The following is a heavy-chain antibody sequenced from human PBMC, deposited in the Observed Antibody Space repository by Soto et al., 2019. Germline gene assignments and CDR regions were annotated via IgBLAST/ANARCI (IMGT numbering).Heavy chain of an antibody. CDR3: ARDYYDSSGYGDP. J-gene: IGHJ5*02. CDR1: GYTFTSYG. Sequence: SSVTLSCKASGYTFTSYGINWVRPAPGQGREWMGWISAYNGNTNYAQKLQGRVTMSTDTSTSTAYMELRSLRSDDTAVYYCARDYYDSSGYGDPWGQGTLVTLSS. D-gene: IGHD3-22*01. CDR2: ISAYNGNT. V-gene: IGHV1-18*01.